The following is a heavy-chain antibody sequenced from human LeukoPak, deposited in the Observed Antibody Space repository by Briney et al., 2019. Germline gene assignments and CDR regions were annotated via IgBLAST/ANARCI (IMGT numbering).Heavy chain of an antibody. V-gene: IGHV1-18*01. CDR1: GYTFTSYG. CDR3: ARQFYYDTSGSYYFDH. Sequence: GASVKVSCKASGYTFTSYGISWVRQAPGQGLEWMGWISAYNGNTNYAKNFQGRVTVTTDTSTTTAYMELRSLRFDDTAVYYCARQFYYDTSGSYYFDHWGQGTLVTVSS. D-gene: IGHD3-22*01. J-gene: IGHJ4*02. CDR2: ISAYNGNT.